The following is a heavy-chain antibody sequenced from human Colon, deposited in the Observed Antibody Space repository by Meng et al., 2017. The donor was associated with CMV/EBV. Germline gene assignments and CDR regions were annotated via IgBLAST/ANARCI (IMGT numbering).Heavy chain of an antibody. Sequence: GESLKISCAASGFKFDDFAMHWVRQGPGKGLEWVSLISWDGGISRYADSVKGRFTISRDNSRNSLFLQMNSLSSEDTGLYFCARGIATGGFYAMDAWGQGTTVTVSS. CDR3: ARGIATGGFYAMDA. V-gene: IGHV3-43D*03. CDR2: ISWDGGIS. J-gene: IGHJ6*02. CDR1: GFKFDDFA. D-gene: IGHD3-16*01.